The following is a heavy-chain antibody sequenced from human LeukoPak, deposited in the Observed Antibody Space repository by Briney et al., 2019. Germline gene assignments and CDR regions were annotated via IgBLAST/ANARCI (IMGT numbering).Heavy chain of an antibody. CDR1: AFTFNNYW. CDR3: ARDAIESRNGAFDI. CDR2: IKGDGSST. D-gene: IGHD2/OR15-2a*01. J-gene: IGHJ3*02. V-gene: IGHV3-74*01. Sequence: GGSLRLSCVASAFTFNNYWMHWVRQAPGKGLVWVSRIKGDGSSTNYADSVRGRFTISRDNAKNSLYLQMSSLSAEDTAVYYCARDAIESRNGAFDIWGQGTMVTVSS.